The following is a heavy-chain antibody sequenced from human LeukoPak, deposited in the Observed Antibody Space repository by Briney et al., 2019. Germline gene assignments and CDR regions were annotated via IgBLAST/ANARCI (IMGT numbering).Heavy chain of an antibody. CDR3: ARHIPPLYQPGY. CDR2: IYYSGSP. Sequence: KPSETLSLTCTVSGGSISNNNYYWAWIRQPPGKGLECIGSIYYSGSPYYNPSLKSRVTISVDTSKNQFSLRLSSVTAADTAVYYCARHIPPLYQPGYWGQGTLVTVSS. D-gene: IGHD2-8*01. CDR1: GGSISNNNYY. V-gene: IGHV4-39*01. J-gene: IGHJ4*02.